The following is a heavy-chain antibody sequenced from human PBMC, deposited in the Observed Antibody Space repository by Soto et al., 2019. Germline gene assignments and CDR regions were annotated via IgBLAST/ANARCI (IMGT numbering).Heavy chain of an antibody. CDR1: GYTFTRYG. D-gene: IGHD2-21*01. J-gene: IGHJ4*02. CDR3: ARELRGWGDY. CDR2: ISAYNGNT. V-gene: IGHV1-18*01. Sequence: QVELVQYGAEVKKPGASVKVSCKASGYTFTRYGISWVRQAHGQGLEWMGWISAYNGNTNYAQKLQGRVTMTTDTSTSSAYMELRRLRSDDTAVYYCARELRGWGDYWGQGTLVTVSS.